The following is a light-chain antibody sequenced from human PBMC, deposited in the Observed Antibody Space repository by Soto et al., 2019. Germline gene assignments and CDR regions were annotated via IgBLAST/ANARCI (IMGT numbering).Light chain of an antibody. Sequence: EIVMTQSPATLSVSPGGRATLSCRASQSISDTLAWYQQKPGQAPRLLIYGASTRATGIPARFSGGGSGTEFTLTISSLQPDDFATYYCQQYNSSSPETFGQGTKVDI. CDR2: GAS. CDR1: QSISDT. J-gene: IGKJ1*01. V-gene: IGKV3D-15*01. CDR3: QQYNSSSPET.